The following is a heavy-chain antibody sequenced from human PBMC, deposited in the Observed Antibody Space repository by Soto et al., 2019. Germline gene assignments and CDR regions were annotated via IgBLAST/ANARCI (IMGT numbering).Heavy chain of an antibody. CDR2: IGSDGTAI. CDR3: AKGGDVWGSYHSGFQH. D-gene: IGHD3-16*02. Sequence: EVQLLESGGGLVQPGGSLRLSCAASGFTFNTYAMSWVRQAPGKGLEWVSAIGSDGTAIQYADSVKGRFTISKDNSKDTLYLQMNSLRAEDTAVYYCAKGGDVWGSYHSGFQHWGQGTLVIVSS. J-gene: IGHJ1*01. V-gene: IGHV3-23*05. CDR1: GFTFNTYA.